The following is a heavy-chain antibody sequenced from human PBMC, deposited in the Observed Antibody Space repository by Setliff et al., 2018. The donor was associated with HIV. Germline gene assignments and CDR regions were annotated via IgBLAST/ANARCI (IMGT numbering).Heavy chain of an antibody. CDR1: GASITSGIYY. CDR3: ARGFGSVDP. J-gene: IGHJ5*02. CDR2: VYFSGST. D-gene: IGHD1-26*01. Sequence: SETLSLTCSVSGASITSGIYYWAWIRQPAGQGLEFIGRVYFSGSTNYNPSLKSRVTISLDTSKNRFSLNLRSVTVADTAVYYCARGFGSVDPWGKGTLVTVSS. V-gene: IGHV4-61*02.